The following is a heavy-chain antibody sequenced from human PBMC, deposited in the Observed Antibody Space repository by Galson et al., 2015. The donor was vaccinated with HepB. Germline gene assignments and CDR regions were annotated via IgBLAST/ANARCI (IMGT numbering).Heavy chain of an antibody. Sequence: SVKVSCKASGGTFSSYAISWVRQAPGQGLEWMGGIIPIFGTANYAQKFQGRVTITADESTSTAYMELSSLRSEDATVYYCARDYKQLVRGGYYGMDVWGQGTTVTVSS. J-gene: IGHJ6*02. CDR1: GGTFSSYA. D-gene: IGHD6-13*01. CDR2: IIPIFGTA. V-gene: IGHV1-69*13. CDR3: ARDYKQLVRGGYYGMDV.